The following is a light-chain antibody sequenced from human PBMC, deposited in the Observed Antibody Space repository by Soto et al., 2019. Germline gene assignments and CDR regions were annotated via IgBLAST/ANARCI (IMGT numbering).Light chain of an antibody. CDR2: WAS. V-gene: IGKV4-1*01. CDR1: QSVLYSSNNKNY. J-gene: IGKJ4*01. CDR3: QQYYSTPFT. Sequence: DIVMTQSPDSLAVSLGERATINCKSSQSVLYSSNNKNYLAWYQQKPGQPPKLLIYWASTRESGVPDRFSGSGSATDFTLTISSLQAEDVAVYYCQQYYSTPFTFGGGTKVDIK.